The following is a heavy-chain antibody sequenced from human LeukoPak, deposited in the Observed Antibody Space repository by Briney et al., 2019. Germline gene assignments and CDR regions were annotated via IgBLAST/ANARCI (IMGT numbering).Heavy chain of an antibody. J-gene: IGHJ4*02. D-gene: IGHD3-10*01. CDR1: GYTFTSYY. V-gene: IGHV1-2*02. Sequence: ASVKVSCKASGYTFTSYYMHWVRQAPGQGLEWMGWINPNSGGTNYAQKFQGRVTMTRDTSISTAYMELSRLRSDDTAVYYCARDSGARGSGSYLIAYWGQGTLVTVSS. CDR3: ARDSGARGSGSYLIAY. CDR2: INPNSGGT.